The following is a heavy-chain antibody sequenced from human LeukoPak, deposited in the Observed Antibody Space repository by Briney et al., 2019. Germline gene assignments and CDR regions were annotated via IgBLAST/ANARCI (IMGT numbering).Heavy chain of an antibody. CDR3: AKDRTVGASYWYFDL. Sequence: PGGSLRLSCTASGFTFSGYAMNWVRQAPGKGLEWVSAVGTSGSTYYADSVKGRFTISRDSSKNTLFLHMNTLRAEDTAIYYCAKDRTVGASYWYFDLWGRGTLVTVSS. CDR2: VGTSGST. V-gene: IGHV3-23*01. J-gene: IGHJ2*01. CDR1: GFTFSGYA. D-gene: IGHD1-26*01.